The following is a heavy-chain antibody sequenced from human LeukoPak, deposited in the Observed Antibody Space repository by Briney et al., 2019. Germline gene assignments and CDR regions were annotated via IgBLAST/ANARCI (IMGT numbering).Heavy chain of an antibody. CDR1: GYTLNELS. J-gene: IGHJ3*02. Sequence: ASVKVSCKVSGYTLNELSMHWVRQAPGIGLEWGGGYDPEDGETIYAQKFQGRVTMTEDTSTATAYMDLSSLRSEDTAVYYCTTAYDTSGFAPFDSWGQGTMVTVSS. CDR3: TTAYDTSGFAPFDS. V-gene: IGHV1-24*01. D-gene: IGHD3-22*01. CDR2: YDPEDGET.